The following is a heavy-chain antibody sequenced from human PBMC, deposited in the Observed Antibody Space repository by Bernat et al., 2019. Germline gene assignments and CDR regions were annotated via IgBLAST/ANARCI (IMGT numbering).Heavy chain of an antibody. V-gene: IGHV3-23*01. CDR3: SKEGQLAT. J-gene: IGHJ4*02. CDR2: ISKSGGST. Sequence: EVQLLESGGGLIQPGKSLRLSCAASGFTFNNFFMTWVRQAPGKGLEWVSSISKSGGSTYYGDSVKGRFTISRDNSRNTLYLQMSGLRAEDTAIYYCSKEGQLATWGQGTLVTVSS. D-gene: IGHD6-13*01. CDR1: GFTFNNFF.